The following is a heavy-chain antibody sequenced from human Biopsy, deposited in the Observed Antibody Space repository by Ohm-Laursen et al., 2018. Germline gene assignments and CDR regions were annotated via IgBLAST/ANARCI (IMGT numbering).Heavy chain of an antibody. CDR2: IWYDGSNK. CDR3: AKCMTGGSNYYFHH. Sequence: SLRLSCAASGFAFSTYWMTWVRQAPGKGLEWVAAIWYDGSNKNYADSVKGRFTISRDNSKNTLYLQMNSLRGEDTAVYYCAKCMTGGSNYYFHHCGQGTLVTVSS. V-gene: IGHV3-33*06. D-gene: IGHD2-8*01. J-gene: IGHJ4*02. CDR1: GFAFSTYW.